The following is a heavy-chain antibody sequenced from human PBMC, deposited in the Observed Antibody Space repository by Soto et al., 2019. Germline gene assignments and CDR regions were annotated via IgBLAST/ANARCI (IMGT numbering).Heavy chain of an antibody. Sequence: QVQLQESGPGLVKPSQTLSLTCTVSGGSISSGGYYWSWIRQHPGKGLEWIGYIYYSGSTYYNPSLKSRVTISVDSSKNQFSLKLSSVTAADTAVYYCARYNNWNDRGQGDWFDPWGQGTLVTVSS. CDR3: ARYNNWNDRGQGDWFDP. CDR1: GGSISSGGYY. V-gene: IGHV4-31*03. CDR2: IYYSGST. J-gene: IGHJ5*02. D-gene: IGHD1-20*01.